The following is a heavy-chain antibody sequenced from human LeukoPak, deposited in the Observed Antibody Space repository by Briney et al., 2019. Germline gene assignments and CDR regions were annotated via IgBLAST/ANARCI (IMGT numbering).Heavy chain of an antibody. D-gene: IGHD6-25*01. CDR3: ARDGGPHWSDP. CDR1: GGSISSYY. J-gene: IGHJ5*02. V-gene: IGHV4-59*01. Sequence: SETLSLTCTVSGGSISSYYWSWIRQPPGKGLEWIGYIYYSGSTNYNPSLKSRVTISVDTSKNQFSLKLSSVTAADTAVYYCARDGGPHWSDPWGQGTLVTVSS. CDR2: IYYSGST.